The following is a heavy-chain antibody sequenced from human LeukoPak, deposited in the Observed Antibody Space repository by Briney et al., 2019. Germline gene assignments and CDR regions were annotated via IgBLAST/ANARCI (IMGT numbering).Heavy chain of an antibody. J-gene: IGHJ4*02. CDR1: GFTFNNAW. CDR3: AKELAAY. V-gene: IGHV3-23*01. Sequence: GGSLRLSCAASGFTFNNAWMNWVRQAPGKGLEWVSAISGSGGSTYYADSVKGRFTISRDNSKNTLYLQLSSLRAEDTAVYYCAKELAAYWGQGTLVTVSS. CDR2: ISGSGGST.